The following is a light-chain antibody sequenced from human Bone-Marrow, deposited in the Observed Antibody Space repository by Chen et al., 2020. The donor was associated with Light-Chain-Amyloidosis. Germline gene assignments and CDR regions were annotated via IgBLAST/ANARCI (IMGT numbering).Light chain of an antibody. V-gene: IGLV2-8*01. CDR2: EVS. CDR1: SSDVGGYNS. CDR3: SSYGGRTNLV. Sequence: QSALTQPPSASGSLGQSVTISCTGTSSDVGGYNSVSWYQQHPGKAPKLMISEVSKRPSGVPDRFSGSKSGNTASLTVSGLQPDDEADYYCSSYGGRTNLVFGGGTKLTVL. J-gene: IGLJ2*01.